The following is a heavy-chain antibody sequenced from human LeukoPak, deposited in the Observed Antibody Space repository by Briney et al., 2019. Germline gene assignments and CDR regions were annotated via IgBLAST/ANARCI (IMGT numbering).Heavy chain of an antibody. J-gene: IGHJ4*02. Sequence: GGSLRLSCSASGFTFNSYAMHWVRQAPGKGLEWVSVIYSGGTTYYADSVKGRFTISRDRSMNTLFLQMSSLRGEDTAVYYCARDYYDKEEQWDWGQGTLVTVSS. V-gene: IGHV3-53*01. CDR2: IYSGGTT. D-gene: IGHD3-22*01. CDR3: ARDYYDKEEQWD. CDR1: GFTFNSYA.